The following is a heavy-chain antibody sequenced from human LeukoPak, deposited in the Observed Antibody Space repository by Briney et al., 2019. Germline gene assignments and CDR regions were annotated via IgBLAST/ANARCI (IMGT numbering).Heavy chain of an antibody. Sequence: PGGSLRLSCAASGFTFSSYAMHWVRQAPGKGLEWVAVISYDGSNNYYADSVKGRFTISRDNSKNTLYLQMNSLRAEDTAVYYCARVPPGYSYGFDYWGQGTLVTVSS. CDR2: ISYDGSNN. D-gene: IGHD5-18*01. J-gene: IGHJ4*02. V-gene: IGHV3-30*04. CDR1: GFTFSSYA. CDR3: ARVPPGYSYGFDY.